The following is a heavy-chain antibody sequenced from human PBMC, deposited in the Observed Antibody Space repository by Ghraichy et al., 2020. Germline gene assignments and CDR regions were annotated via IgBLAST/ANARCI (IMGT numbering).Heavy chain of an antibody. Sequence: GGSLRLSCEASGFTFDNYAMSWVRQAPGKGLEWVSGISASGRSPAYADSVKGRFTISRDNSKNTLYLQMNSLRAEDPAVYYCAKDLKTMTASGYYFDYWGQGSLVCVSS. V-gene: IGHV3-23*01. CDR2: ISASGRSP. D-gene: IGHD6-25*01. CDR1: GFTFDNYA. CDR3: AKDLKTMTASGYYFDY. J-gene: IGHJ4*02.